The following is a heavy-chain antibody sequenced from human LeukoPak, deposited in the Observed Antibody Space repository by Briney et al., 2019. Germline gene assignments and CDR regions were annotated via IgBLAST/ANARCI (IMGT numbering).Heavy chain of an antibody. Sequence: SETLSLTCTVSGGSISSYYWSWIRQPPGKGLEWIGCIYYSGSTNYNPSLKSRVTISIGTSKNQFSLKLSSVTAADTAVYYCARDRWGDYYYYYMDVWGKGTTVTISS. V-gene: IGHV4-59*01. CDR2: IYYSGST. D-gene: IGHD7-27*01. J-gene: IGHJ6*03. CDR3: ARDRWGDYYYYYMDV. CDR1: GGSISSYY.